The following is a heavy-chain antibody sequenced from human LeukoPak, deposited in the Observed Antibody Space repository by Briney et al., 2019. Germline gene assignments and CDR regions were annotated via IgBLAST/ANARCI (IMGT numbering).Heavy chain of an antibody. D-gene: IGHD1-26*01. CDR2: ISGSGVTT. CDR1: GFTFSSYA. Sequence: GGSLRLSCAASGFTFSSYAMSWVRQAPGKGLEWVSAISGSGVTTYYADSVKGRFTISRDNSKNTLYLQMNSLRVEDTAVYYCVKDRIVGATTSYDYFDYWGQGTLVTVSS. V-gene: IGHV3-23*01. J-gene: IGHJ4*02. CDR3: VKDRIVGATTSYDYFDY.